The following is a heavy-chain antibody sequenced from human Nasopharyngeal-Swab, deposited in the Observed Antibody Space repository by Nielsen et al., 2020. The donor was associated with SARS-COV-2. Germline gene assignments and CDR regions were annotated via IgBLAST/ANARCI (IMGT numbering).Heavy chain of an antibody. D-gene: IGHD6-13*01. CDR3: ARDNDGVAAAGTGYYYYYMDV. CDR2: ISAYNGNT. Sequence: ASVKVSCKASGYTFTSYGISWVRQAPGQGLEWMGWISAYNGNTNYAQKFQGRVTITADESTSTAYMELSSLRSEDTAVYYCARDNDGVAAAGTGYYYYYMDVWGKGTTVTVSS. V-gene: IGHV1-18*04. CDR1: GYTFTSYG. J-gene: IGHJ6*03.